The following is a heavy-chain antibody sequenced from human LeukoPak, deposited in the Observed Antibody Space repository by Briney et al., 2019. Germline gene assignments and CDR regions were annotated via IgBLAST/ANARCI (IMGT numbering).Heavy chain of an antibody. CDR3: ARHEGYCSSTSCYLSYFDY. Sequence: GESLKISCKGSGYSFTSYWIGWVRQMPGKGLEWMGIIYPGDSDTRYSPSFQGQVTISADKSISTAYLQWSSLKASDTAMYYCARHEGYCSSTSCYLSYFDYWGQGTLVTVSS. CDR2: IYPGDSDT. V-gene: IGHV5-51*01. J-gene: IGHJ4*02. D-gene: IGHD2-2*01. CDR1: GYSFTSYW.